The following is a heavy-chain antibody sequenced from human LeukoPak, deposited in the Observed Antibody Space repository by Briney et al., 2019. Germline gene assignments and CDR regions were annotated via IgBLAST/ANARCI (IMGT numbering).Heavy chain of an antibody. J-gene: IGHJ4*02. D-gene: IGHD1-26*01. Sequence: GGSLRLSCAASGFTFSSYSMNWVRQAPGKGLEWVSSISSSSSYIYYADSVKGRFTISRDNAKNSLYLQMNSLRAEDTAVYYCARVSGIVGATGGDWGQGTLVTVSS. CDR1: GFTFSSYS. V-gene: IGHV3-21*01. CDR2: ISSSSSYI. CDR3: ARVSGIVGATGGD.